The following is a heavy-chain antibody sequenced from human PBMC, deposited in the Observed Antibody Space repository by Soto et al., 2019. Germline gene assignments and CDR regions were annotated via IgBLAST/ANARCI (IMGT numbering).Heavy chain of an antibody. CDR2: IYSGGGT. D-gene: IGHD3-16*01. J-gene: IGHJ4*02. V-gene: IGHV3-66*01. CDR1: GLTVSNNY. CDR3: AKSAGSNAYYPNDY. Sequence: GGSLRVSCAASGLTVSNNYMSWVRQDPGKGLEYVSVIYSGGGTYYADSVKDRFTISRDNSKNTLYLQMNSLGAEDTAVYYCAKSAGSNAYYPNDYWGQGTLVTVSS.